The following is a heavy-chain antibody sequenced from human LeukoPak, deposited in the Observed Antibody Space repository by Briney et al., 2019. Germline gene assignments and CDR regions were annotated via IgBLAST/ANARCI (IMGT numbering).Heavy chain of an antibody. D-gene: IGHD2-15*01. CDR1: GFTFSNYW. Sequence: GGSLRLSCAASGFTFSNYWMHWVRQAPGKGLVWVSRISGDGSTTIYADSVKGRFTISRNNAENTMYLQMNSLRVEDTAVYYCTRRVSATRWFDPWGQRTLVTVSS. J-gene: IGHJ5*02. CDR2: ISGDGSTT. V-gene: IGHV3-74*01. CDR3: TRRVSATRWFDP.